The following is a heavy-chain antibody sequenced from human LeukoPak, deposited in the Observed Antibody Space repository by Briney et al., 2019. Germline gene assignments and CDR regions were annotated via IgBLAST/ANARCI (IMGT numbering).Heavy chain of an antibody. Sequence: GGSLRLSCAASGFTFSSYAMSWVRQAPGKGLEWDSAISGSGGSTYYADSVRGRFTISRDNSKNTLYLQMNSLRAEDTAVYYCANGYSSGWYGYWGQGTLVTVSS. CDR3: ANGYSSGWYGY. D-gene: IGHD6-19*01. CDR2: ISGSGGST. CDR1: GFTFSSYA. V-gene: IGHV3-23*01. J-gene: IGHJ4*02.